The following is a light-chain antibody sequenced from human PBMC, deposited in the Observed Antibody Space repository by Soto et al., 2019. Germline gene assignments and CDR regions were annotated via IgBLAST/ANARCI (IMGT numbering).Light chain of an antibody. V-gene: IGKV1-9*01. CDR1: QGISSF. CDR2: AAS. J-gene: IGKJ2*01. Sequence: DIQLTQSPSFLSASVGDRVTITCRASQGISSFLAWYQQKPGKAPKLLISAASTLQSGVPSRLSGSGSGTAFTLTISSLQPEDFATYYCQQLNSHPLTFGQGTKLEIK. CDR3: QQLNSHPLT.